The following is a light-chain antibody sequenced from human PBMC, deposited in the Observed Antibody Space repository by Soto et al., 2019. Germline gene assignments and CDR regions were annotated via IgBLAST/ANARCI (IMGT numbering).Light chain of an antibody. CDR2: AAS. CDR1: QSISSY. Sequence: DIQMTQSPSSLSASVGDRVTITCRASQSISSYLNWYPQKPGKAPKLLIYAASSLQSGVPSRFSGSGSGTDFTITISSLQPDDFATYYCQQTSAFPRTFGQGTKVDIK. CDR3: QQTSAFPRT. J-gene: IGKJ1*01. V-gene: IGKV1-39*01.